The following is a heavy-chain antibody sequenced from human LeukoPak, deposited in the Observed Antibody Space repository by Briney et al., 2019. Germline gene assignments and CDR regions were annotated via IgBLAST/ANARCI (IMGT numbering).Heavy chain of an antibody. CDR3: AKDGSWIQLWLPNY. J-gene: IGHJ4*02. D-gene: IGHD5-18*01. CDR2: IRGSGGST. CDR1: GFTFRSYA. V-gene: IGHV3-23*01. Sequence: PGGSLRLSCAASGFTFRSYAMSWVRQAPGKGLEWVSAIRGSGGSTYYAGSVKGRFTLSRDNSKNTLYLQMNSLRAKDTAVYYCAKDGSWIQLWLPNYWGQGTLVTVSS.